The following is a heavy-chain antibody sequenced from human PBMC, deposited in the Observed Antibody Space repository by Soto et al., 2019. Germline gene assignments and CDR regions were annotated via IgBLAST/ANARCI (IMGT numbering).Heavy chain of an antibody. CDR3: ATMVVVVAEDTSVGFS. CDR2: IIPIFGTA. J-gene: IGHJ5*02. D-gene: IGHD2-15*01. CDR1: GGTFSSYA. V-gene: IGHV1-69*01. Sequence: QVQLVQSGAEVKKPGSSVKVSCKASGGTFSSYAISWVRQAPGQGLEWMGGIIPIFGTANYAQKFQGRVTITADESTSTAYMELSSLRSEDTAVYYCATMVVVVAEDTSVGFSWGQGNLVTVSS.